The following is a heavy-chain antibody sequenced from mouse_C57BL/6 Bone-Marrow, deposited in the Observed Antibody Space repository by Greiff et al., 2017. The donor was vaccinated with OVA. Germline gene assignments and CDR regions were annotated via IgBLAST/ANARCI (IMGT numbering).Heavy chain of an antibody. CDR2: IDPSDSYT. Sequence: VKLQQPGAELVRPGTSVKLSCKASGYTFTSYWMHWVKQRPGQGLEWIGVIDPSDSYTNYNQKFKGKATLTVDTSSSTAYMQLSSLTSEDSAVYYCANDYLDYWGQGTTLTVSS. D-gene: IGHD2-4*01. J-gene: IGHJ2*01. V-gene: IGHV1-59*01. CDR3: ANDYLDY. CDR1: GYTFTSYW.